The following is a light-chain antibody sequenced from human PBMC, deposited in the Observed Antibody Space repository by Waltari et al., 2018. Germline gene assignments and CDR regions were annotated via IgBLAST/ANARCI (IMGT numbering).Light chain of an antibody. Sequence: QSALTQPRSVSGSTGQSVTISCTGTSSDVGGSKYVPWYQQHPGKAPKLMIYDVSKRPSGVPDRFSGSKSGNTASLTISGLQAEDEADYYCCSYAGSYTFVFGTGTKVTVL. V-gene: IGLV2-11*01. CDR3: CSYAGSYTFV. CDR1: SSDVGGSKY. J-gene: IGLJ1*01. CDR2: DVS.